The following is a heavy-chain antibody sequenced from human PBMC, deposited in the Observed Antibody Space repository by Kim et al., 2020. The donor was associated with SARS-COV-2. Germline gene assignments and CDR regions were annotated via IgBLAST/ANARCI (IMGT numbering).Heavy chain of an antibody. J-gene: IGHJ4*02. CDR1: GFTFSSYA. V-gene: IGHV3-23*01. CDR3: AKQWQPTVTVGY. CDR2: ISGSGGST. Sequence: GGSLRLSRAASGFTFSSYAMGWVRQAPGKGLEWVSAISGSGGSTYYADSVKGRFTISRDNSKNTLYLQMNSLRAEDTAVYYCAKQWQPTVTVGYWGQGTLVTVSS. D-gene: IGHD4-17*01.